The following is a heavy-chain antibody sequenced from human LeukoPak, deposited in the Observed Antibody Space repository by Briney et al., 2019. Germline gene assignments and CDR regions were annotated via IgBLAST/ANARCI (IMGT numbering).Heavy chain of an antibody. Sequence: GGSLRLSCAASGFTFSSYSMSWIRQAPGKGLEWVSYISSSGSTIYYADSVKGRFTISRDNAKNSLYLQMNSLRAEDTAVYYCARIGTSSSWYGVVDWFDPWGQGTLVTVSS. CDR1: GFTFSSYS. CDR2: ISSSGSTI. J-gene: IGHJ5*02. D-gene: IGHD6-13*01. V-gene: IGHV3-48*04. CDR3: ARIGTSSSWYGVVDWFDP.